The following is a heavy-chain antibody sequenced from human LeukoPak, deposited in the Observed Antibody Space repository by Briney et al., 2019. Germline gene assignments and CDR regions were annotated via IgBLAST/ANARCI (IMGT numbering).Heavy chain of an antibody. CDR3: ARLAVRVPAAVDY. Sequence: SSETPSLTCAVYGGSFSGYYWSWIRQPPGKGLEWIGEINHSGSTNYNPSLKSRVTISVDTSKNQFSLKLSSVTAADTAVYYCARLAVRVPAAVDYWGQGTLVTVSS. CDR1: GGSFSGYY. J-gene: IGHJ4*02. V-gene: IGHV4-34*01. CDR2: INHSGST. D-gene: IGHD2-2*01.